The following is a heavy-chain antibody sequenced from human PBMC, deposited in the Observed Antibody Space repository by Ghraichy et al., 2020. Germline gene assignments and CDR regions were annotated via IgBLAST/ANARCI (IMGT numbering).Heavy chain of an antibody. D-gene: IGHD1-26*01. CDR1: GFTFSSYA. J-gene: IGHJ4*02. V-gene: IGHV3-23*01. CDR2: ISGSGVNT. CDR3: AKRWGVDY. Sequence: GGSLRLSCAASGFTFSSYAMNWVRQAPGKGLEWVSIISGSGVNTYYADSVKGRFTISRDNSKNTLYLQMNSLRAEDTAVYYCAKRWGVDYWGQGTLVTVSS.